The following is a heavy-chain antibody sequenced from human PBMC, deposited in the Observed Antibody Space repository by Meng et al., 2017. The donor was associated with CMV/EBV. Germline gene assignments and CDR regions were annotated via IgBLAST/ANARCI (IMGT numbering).Heavy chain of an antibody. CDR1: GFTFSNAW. J-gene: IGHJ6*02. V-gene: IGHV3-15*05. CDR2: IKSKTDGGTT. Sequence: GESLKISCAASGFTFSNAWMSWVRQAPGKGLEWVGRIKSKTDGGTTDYAAPVKGRFTISRDDSKNTLYLQMDSLRAEDTALYYCARDRASGSFLYYYYGMDVWGQGTTVTVSS. D-gene: IGHD3-10*01. CDR3: ARDRASGSFLYYYYGMDV.